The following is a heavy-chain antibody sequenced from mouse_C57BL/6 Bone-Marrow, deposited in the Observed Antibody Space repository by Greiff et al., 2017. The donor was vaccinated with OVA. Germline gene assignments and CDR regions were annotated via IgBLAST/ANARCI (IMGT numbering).Heavy chain of an antibody. Sequence: EVQLQQSGPGLVKPSQSLSLTCSVTGYSITSGYYWNWIRQFPGNKLEWMGYISYDGSNNYNPSLKNRFSITRDTSKNQFFLKLNSVTTEDTATYYCARGYYGSSYFFDYWGQGTTLTVSS. J-gene: IGHJ2*01. CDR2: ISYDGSN. D-gene: IGHD1-1*01. CDR1: GYSITSGYY. V-gene: IGHV3-6*01. CDR3: ARGYYGSSYFFDY.